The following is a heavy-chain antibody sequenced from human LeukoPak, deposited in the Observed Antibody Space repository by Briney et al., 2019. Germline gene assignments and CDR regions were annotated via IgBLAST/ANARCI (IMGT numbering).Heavy chain of an antibody. J-gene: IGHJ4*02. D-gene: IGHD4-17*01. CDR1: GFTFTNAW. CDR3: STDDYGL. CDR2: IKSKTDGGST. Sequence: GGSLRLSCVASGFTFTNAWVAWVRQAPGKGLEWVARIKSKTDGGSTDYAAPMKGRFTISRDDLQSIVYLQMNSLKIEDTATYYCSTDDYGLWGQGTLVTVSS. V-gene: IGHV3-15*01.